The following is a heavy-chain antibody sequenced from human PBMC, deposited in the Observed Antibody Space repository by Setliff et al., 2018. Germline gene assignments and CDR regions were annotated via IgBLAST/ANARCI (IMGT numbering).Heavy chain of an antibody. D-gene: IGHD4-17*01. Sequence: ASVKVSCKASGGTFNTYAISWVRQAPGQGLEWMGGIIPIFGTTNYAQKFQGRVTITADESTGTAYMELSSLRSEDTAVYYCARDFLGIHIDHGNALDDYWGQGTLVTVSS. V-gene: IGHV1-69*13. CDR1: GGTFNTYA. CDR3: ARDFLGIHIDHGNALDDY. J-gene: IGHJ4*02. CDR2: IIPIFGTT.